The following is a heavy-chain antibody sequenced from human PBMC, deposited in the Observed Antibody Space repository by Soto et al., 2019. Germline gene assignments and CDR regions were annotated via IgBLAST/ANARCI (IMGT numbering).Heavy chain of an antibody. CDR1: GFFFTNFG. CDR3: AKDPSFMESGWVDP. D-gene: IGHD3-3*01. Sequence: QVQLVESGGGVVQPGRSLRLSCAASGFFFTNFGMHWVRQAPGKGLEWVAVISYDGSNKYYADSVKGRFTISRDNSKKTLYLQMNSLRAEDTAVYYCAKDPSFMESGWVDPWGQGTLVTVSS. V-gene: IGHV3-30*18. J-gene: IGHJ5*02. CDR2: ISYDGSNK.